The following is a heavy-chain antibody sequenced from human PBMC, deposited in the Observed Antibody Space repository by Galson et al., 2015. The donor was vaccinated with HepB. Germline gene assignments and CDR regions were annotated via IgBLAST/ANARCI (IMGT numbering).Heavy chain of an antibody. CDR2: IGTAGDT. Sequence: SLRLSCAASGFTFSSYGMHWVRQATGKGLEWVSAIGTAGDTYYPGSVKGRFTISRENAKNSLYLQMNSLRAGDTAVYYCARVGSWSGYYPDFDYWGQGTLVTVSS. V-gene: IGHV3-13*01. J-gene: IGHJ4*02. CDR1: GFTFSSYG. CDR3: ARVGSWSGYYPDFDY. D-gene: IGHD3-3*01.